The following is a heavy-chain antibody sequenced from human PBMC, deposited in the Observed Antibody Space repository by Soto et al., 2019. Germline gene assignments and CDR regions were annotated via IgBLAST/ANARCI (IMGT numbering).Heavy chain of an antibody. CDR3: ARVGTTYNYYYYGIDV. CDR1: GFTFSSYI. CDR2: ISYDGNNK. D-gene: IGHD4-4*01. Sequence: QVQLVESGGSVVQPGRSLRLSCAASGFTFSSYIMHWVRQAPGKGLEWVALISYDGNNKYHADSVKGRFTISRDNSRKTLSLLMNTLRGEETAVYYCARVGTTYNYYYYGIDVWGQGPTVTVSS. J-gene: IGHJ6*02. V-gene: IGHV3-30-3*01.